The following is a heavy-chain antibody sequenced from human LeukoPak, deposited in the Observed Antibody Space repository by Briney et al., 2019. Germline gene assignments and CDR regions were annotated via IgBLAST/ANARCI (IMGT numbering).Heavy chain of an antibody. CDR1: GFTFDDYA. J-gene: IGHJ4*02. CDR2: ISGDGGST. V-gene: IGHV3-43*02. CDR3: ARPAAAGLDC. D-gene: IGHD6-13*01. Sequence: GGSLRLSCAASGFTFDDYAMHWVRQAPGKGLELVSVISGDGGSTYYADSVKGRFTISRDNSKNSLYLQMNSLRTEDTALYYCARPAAAGLDCWAQGTLVTVSS.